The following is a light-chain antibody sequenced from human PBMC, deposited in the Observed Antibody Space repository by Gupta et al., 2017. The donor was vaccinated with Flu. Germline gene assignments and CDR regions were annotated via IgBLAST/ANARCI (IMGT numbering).Light chain of an antibody. CDR1: QGSSSY. Sequence: GDRVTIPCRASQGSSSYFAWYQQKPGKAPKLLIYAASTLQSTVTSRFSGSRSATEVSLTISSLQPEDFATDYCQQLNNYPRTFGQGTKVEIK. CDR2: AAS. V-gene: IGKV1-9*01. J-gene: IGKJ1*01. CDR3: QQLNNYPRT.